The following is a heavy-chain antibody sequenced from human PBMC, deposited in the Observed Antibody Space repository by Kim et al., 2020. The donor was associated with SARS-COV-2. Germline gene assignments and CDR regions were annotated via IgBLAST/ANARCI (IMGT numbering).Heavy chain of an antibody. J-gene: IGHJ4*02. D-gene: IGHD2-21*02. CDR2: IYYSGST. CDR3: ARGRTGRLLIDY. Sequence: SETLSLTCTVSGGSISSSSYYWGWIRQPPGKGLEWIGSIYYSGSTYYNPSLKSRVTISVDTSKNQFSLKLSSVTAADTAVYYCARGRTGRLLIDYWGQGTLVTVSS. CDR1: GGSISSSSYY. V-gene: IGHV4-39*01.